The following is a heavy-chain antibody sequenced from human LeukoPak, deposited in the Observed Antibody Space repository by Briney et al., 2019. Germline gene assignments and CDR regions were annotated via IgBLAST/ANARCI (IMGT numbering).Heavy chain of an antibody. D-gene: IGHD2-15*01. CDR3: ARDSTYSSGSRFYDRFDY. CDR1: GFSLSAYW. V-gene: IGHV3-7*03. CDR2: INQDGSQR. J-gene: IGHJ4*02. Sequence: GGSLRLSCAASGFSLSAYWMTWVRQAPGKGLEWVANINQDGSQRNHVDSVKGRFTISRDNAKNSLYLQMGSLTAEDTAVYYCARDSTYSSGSRFYDRFDYWGQGTLVTVSS.